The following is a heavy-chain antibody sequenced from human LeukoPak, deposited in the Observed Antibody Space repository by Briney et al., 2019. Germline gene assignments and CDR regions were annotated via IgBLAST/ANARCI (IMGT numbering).Heavy chain of an antibody. J-gene: IGHJ4*02. CDR2: INPNSGGT. CDR3: ARDLYYCDSSGLLGY. D-gene: IGHD3-22*01. V-gene: IGHV1-2*02. Sequence: ASVTLCCKASGYTFTVYYMDWVRHAPAQGIGWMGGINPNSGGTNYAQKFQGRVTMTRDTSISTAYMELSRLRSDDTAVYYWARDLYYCDSSGLLGYWGQGTLVTVSS. CDR1: GYTFTVYY.